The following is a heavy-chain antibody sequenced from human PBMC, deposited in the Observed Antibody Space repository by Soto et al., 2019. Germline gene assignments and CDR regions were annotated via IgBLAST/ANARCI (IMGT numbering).Heavy chain of an antibody. CDR3: AKEIALRDYGDYAFDY. J-gene: IGHJ4*02. CDR2: ISYDGSNK. Sequence: GGSLRLSCAASGFTFSSYGMHWVRQAPGKGLEWVAVISYDGSNKYYADSVKGRFTISRDNSKNTLYLQMNSLRAEDTAVYYCAKEIALRDYGDYAFDYWGQGTLVTVSS. D-gene: IGHD4-17*01. CDR1: GFTFSSYG. V-gene: IGHV3-30*18.